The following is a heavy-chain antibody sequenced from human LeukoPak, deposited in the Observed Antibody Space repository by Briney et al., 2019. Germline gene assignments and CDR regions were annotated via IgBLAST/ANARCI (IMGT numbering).Heavy chain of an antibody. V-gene: IGHV3-66*02. J-gene: IGHJ4*02. Sequence: GGSLRLSCAASGFTVSSNYMSWVCQAPGVGLEWVSVIYSGGSTYYADSVKGRFTISRDNSKNTLYLQMNSLRAEDTAVYYCARDFGGLRYFDYWGQGTLVTVSS. CDR1: GFTVSSNY. D-gene: IGHD5-12*01. CDR3: ARDFGGLRYFDY. CDR2: IYSGGST.